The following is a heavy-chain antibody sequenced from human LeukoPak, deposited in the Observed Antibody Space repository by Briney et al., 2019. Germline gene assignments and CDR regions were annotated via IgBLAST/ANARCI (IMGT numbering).Heavy chain of an antibody. CDR1: GGSISGYY. V-gene: IGHV4-34*01. D-gene: IGHD6-19*01. J-gene: IGHJ4*02. CDR3: ARTGYSSGWRTFDY. Sequence: PSETLSLTCTVSGGSISGYYWSWIRQPPGKGLEWIGEINHSGSTNYNPSLKSRVIISVDTSKNQFSLKLSSVTAADTAVYYCARTGYSSGWRTFDYWGQGTLVTVSS. CDR2: INHSGST.